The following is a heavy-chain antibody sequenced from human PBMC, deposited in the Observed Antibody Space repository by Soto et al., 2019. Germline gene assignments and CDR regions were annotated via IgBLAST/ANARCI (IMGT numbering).Heavy chain of an antibody. V-gene: IGHV4-59*08. J-gene: IGHJ5*02. CDR3: ASSIAAAGTYNWFDP. CDR1: GGSISSYY. Sequence: SETLSLTCTVSGGSISSYYWSRIRQPPGKGLEWIGYIYYSGSTNYNPSLKSRVTISVDTSKNQFSLKLSSVTAADTAVYYCASSIAAAGTYNWFDPWGQGTLVTVSS. CDR2: IYYSGST. D-gene: IGHD6-13*01.